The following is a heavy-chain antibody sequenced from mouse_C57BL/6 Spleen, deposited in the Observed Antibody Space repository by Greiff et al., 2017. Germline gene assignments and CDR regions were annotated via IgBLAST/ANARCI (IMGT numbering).Heavy chain of an antibody. Sequence: EVQLQESGPGLVKPSQSLSLTCSVTGYSITSGYYWNWIRQFPGNKLEWMGYISYDGSNNYNPSLKNRIPITRDTSKNQFFLKLNSVTTEDTATYYCARFITTVVARFDYWGQGTTLTVSS. CDR3: ARFITTVVARFDY. V-gene: IGHV3-6*01. J-gene: IGHJ2*01. CDR2: ISYDGSN. D-gene: IGHD1-1*01. CDR1: GYSITSGYY.